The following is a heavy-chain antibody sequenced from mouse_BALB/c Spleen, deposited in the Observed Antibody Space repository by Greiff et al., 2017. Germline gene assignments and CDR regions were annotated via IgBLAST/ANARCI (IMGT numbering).Heavy chain of an antibody. J-gene: IGHJ4*01. Sequence: EVKLVESGGGLVQPGGSLRLSCATSGFTFTDYYMSWVRQPPGKALEWLGIIRNKANGYTTEYSASVKGRFTISRDNSQSILYLQMNTLRAEDSATYYCAREGGYAMDYWGQGTSVTVSS. CDR2: IRNKANGYTT. CDR1: GFTFTDYY. V-gene: IGHV7-3*02. CDR3: AREGGYAMDY.